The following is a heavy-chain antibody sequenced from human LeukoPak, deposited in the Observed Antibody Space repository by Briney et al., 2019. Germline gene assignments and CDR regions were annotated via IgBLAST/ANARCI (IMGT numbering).Heavy chain of an antibody. CDR1: GYTFTSYD. Sequence: ASVKVSCKASGYTFTSYDINWVRQATGQGLEWMGWMNPNSGNTGYAQKFQGRVTMTRNTSISTAYMELSSLRSEDTAVFYCATTPGYSSGWGGYWGQGTLVTVSS. CDR3: ATTPGYSSGWGGY. V-gene: IGHV1-8*01. J-gene: IGHJ4*02. CDR2: MNPNSGNT. D-gene: IGHD6-19*01.